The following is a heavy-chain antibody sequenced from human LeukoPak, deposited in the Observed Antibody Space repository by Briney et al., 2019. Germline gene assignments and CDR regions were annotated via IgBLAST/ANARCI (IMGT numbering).Heavy chain of an antibody. CDR3: ARDLSIAVAGADY. CDR1: GFTFSTYW. V-gene: IGHV3-7*01. Sequence: GESLRLSCAASGFTFSTYWMTWVPQAPGMGLEWVANTNQDGSDRYYVDSVKGRFTISRDNAKDSLYLQMSSLRADDTAVYYCARDLSIAVAGADYWGQGTLVTVSS. D-gene: IGHD6-19*01. J-gene: IGHJ4*02. CDR2: TNQDGSDR.